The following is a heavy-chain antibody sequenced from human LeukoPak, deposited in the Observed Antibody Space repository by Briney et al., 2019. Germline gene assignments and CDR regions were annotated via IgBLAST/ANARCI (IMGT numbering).Heavy chain of an antibody. J-gene: IGHJ4*02. V-gene: IGHV3-30-3*01. Sequence: GRSLRLSCAASGFTFSSYAMHWVRQAPGKGLEWVAVISYDGSNKYYADSVKGRFTISRDNSKNTLYLQMNSLRAEDTAVYYCARDRVRTLVVSEAGWYFDYWGQGTLVTVSS. CDR1: GFTFSSYA. D-gene: IGHD3-22*01. CDR2: ISYDGSNK. CDR3: ARDRVRTLVVSEAGWYFDY.